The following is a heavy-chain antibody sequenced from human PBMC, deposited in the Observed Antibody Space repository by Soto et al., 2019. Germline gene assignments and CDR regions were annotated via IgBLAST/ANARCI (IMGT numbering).Heavy chain of an antibody. V-gene: IGHV1-18*01. D-gene: IGHD3-10*01. CDR1: GYTFSSFG. Sequence: QVQLVQSGAEVKKPGASVKVSCKASGYTFSSFGINWVRQAPGQGLEWMGWISAYNGNTKYAQKLQGRVTTTTDTGRSTAYMGVRSLRADETAVYYCAGEGGMGFGGGRYGMDVWGQGTTVTVSS. CDR2: ISAYNGNT. J-gene: IGHJ6*02. CDR3: AGEGGMGFGGGRYGMDV.